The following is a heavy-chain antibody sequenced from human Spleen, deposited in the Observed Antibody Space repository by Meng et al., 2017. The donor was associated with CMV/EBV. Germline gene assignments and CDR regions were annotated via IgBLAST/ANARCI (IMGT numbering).Heavy chain of an antibody. CDR1: GFTFSSYS. Sequence: GGSLRLSCAASGFTFSSYSMNWVRQAPGKGLERVSYISSSSSTIYDADSVKGRFNISRDNANNSLYSQMNSLRAEDNAVYYCARDGITMILLGVGRFDCWGQGTLVTVSS. CDR3: ARDGITMILLGVGRFDC. V-gene: IGHV3-48*04. D-gene: IGHD3-22*01. J-gene: IGHJ4*02. CDR2: ISSSSSTI.